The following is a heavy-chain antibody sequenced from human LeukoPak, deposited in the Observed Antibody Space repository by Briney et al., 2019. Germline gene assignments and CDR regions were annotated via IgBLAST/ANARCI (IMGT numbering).Heavy chain of an antibody. D-gene: IGHD2-15*01. V-gene: IGHV3-23*01. CDR1: GFTFSSYA. Sequence: GGSLRLSCAASGFTFSSYAMSWVRQAPGKGLEWVSAISGSGGSTYYADSVKGRFTISRDNSKNTLYLQMNSLRAEDTAVFYCAKDSRYCSGGSCFKNWGQGTLVTVSS. J-gene: IGHJ4*02. CDR3: AKDSRYCSGGSCFKN. CDR2: ISGSGGST.